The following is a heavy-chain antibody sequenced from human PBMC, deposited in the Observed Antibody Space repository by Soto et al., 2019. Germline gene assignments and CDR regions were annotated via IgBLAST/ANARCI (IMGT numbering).Heavy chain of an antibody. CDR1: GFSVSDNY. CDR2: IYRGGTI. J-gene: IGHJ2*01. CDR3: ARVSCSGGGCYPDWYFDL. V-gene: IGHV3-53*01. Sequence: EVRLVESGGGLIQPGGSLTVSCAASGFSVSDNYMSWVRQPPGKGLEWVSVIYRGGTIFYADSVKGRFIISRDSSKNTMYLQMNTLRGEVTATYYCARVSCSGGGCYPDWYFDLWGRGTLVTVSS. D-gene: IGHD2-15*01.